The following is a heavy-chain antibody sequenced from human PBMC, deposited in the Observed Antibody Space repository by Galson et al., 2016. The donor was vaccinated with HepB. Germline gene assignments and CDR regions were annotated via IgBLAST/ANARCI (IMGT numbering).Heavy chain of an antibody. Sequence: SLRLSCAASGFTLSRYWMSWVRQAPGKGLEWVANINEDGTGKYYVESVKGRFTISIDTAKKSIYLQMNSLRAADTAVYYCARTYCGGDCITYDYWGQGALVTVSS. V-gene: IGHV3-7*03. D-gene: IGHD2-21*02. CDR3: ARTYCGGDCITYDY. J-gene: IGHJ4*02. CDR2: INEDGTGK. CDR1: GFTLSRYW.